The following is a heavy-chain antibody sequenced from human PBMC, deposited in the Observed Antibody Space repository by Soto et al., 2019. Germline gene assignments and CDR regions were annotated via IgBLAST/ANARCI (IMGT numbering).Heavy chain of an antibody. J-gene: IGHJ3*02. D-gene: IGHD1-26*01. CDR2: IYPGDSDT. CDR1: GYSFTSYW. V-gene: IGHV5-51*01. CDR3: ARPIVGATRGYDAFDI. Sequence: EVQLVQSGAEVKKPGESLKISCKGSGYSFTSYWIGWVRQMPGKGLEWVGIIYPGDSDTRYSPSFQGQVTISADKSISTAYLQWSSLKASDTAMYYCARPIVGATRGYDAFDIWGQGTMVTVSS.